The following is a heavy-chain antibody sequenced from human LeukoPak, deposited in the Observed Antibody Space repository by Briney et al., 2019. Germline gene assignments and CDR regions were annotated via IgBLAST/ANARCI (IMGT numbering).Heavy chain of an antibody. V-gene: IGHV4-34*01. Sequence: SETLSLTCAVSGGSFSGYYWSWIRQPPGKGLEWIGEINHSGSTTYNPSLKSRVTISVDTSKNQFSLKLSSLTAADRAVYYCARVFGPYCSSTSCRYYFFDYWGQGTLVTVSS. J-gene: IGHJ4*02. CDR2: INHSGST. D-gene: IGHD2-2*01. CDR1: GGSFSGYY. CDR3: ARVFGPYCSSTSCRYYFFDY.